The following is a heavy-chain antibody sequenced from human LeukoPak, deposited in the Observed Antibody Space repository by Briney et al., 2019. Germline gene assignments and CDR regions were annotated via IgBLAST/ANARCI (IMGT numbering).Heavy chain of an antibody. V-gene: IGHV3-7*01. CDR2: MNQDGSHI. J-gene: IGHJ4*02. CDR3: ARDLVTTIVVPYDF. Sequence: GGSLRLSCAASGFTFSNYWMSWVRQAPGKGLEWVANMNQDGSHIYYVDSVKGRFTISGDNAKNSLYLQLDSLRAEDTAVYYCARDLVTTIVVPYDFWGQGTLLTVSS. CDR1: GFTFSNYW. D-gene: IGHD3-22*01.